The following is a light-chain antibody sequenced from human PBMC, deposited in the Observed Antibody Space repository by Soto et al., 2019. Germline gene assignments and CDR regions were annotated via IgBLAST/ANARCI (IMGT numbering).Light chain of an antibody. CDR3: QQYGAPPFT. CDR2: GAS. V-gene: IGKV3-20*01. CDR1: RHVYINA. J-gene: IGKJ3*01. Sequence: VVLTQSPATLSLSPGETATLSCRASRHVYINALAWYQQKPGRTPTLLIYGASTRATDIPDRFSATGSGTDFSLTISSVEPEDSAVYYCQQYGAPPFTFGPGTRVEI.